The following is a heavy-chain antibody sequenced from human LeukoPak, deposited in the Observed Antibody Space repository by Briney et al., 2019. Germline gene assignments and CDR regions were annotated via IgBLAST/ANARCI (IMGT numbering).Heavy chain of an antibody. J-gene: IGHJ4*02. CDR3: ARYGYYYDSSGYYQQYFDY. V-gene: IGHV4-61*02. D-gene: IGHD3-22*01. CDR2: IYTSGST. Sequence: SQTLSLTCTVSGGSISSGSYYWSWIRQPAGKGLEWIGRIYTSGSTNYNPSLKSRVTISVDTSKNQFSLKLSSVTAADTAVYYCARYGYYYDSSGYYQQYFDYWGQRTLVTVSS. CDR1: GGSISSGSYY.